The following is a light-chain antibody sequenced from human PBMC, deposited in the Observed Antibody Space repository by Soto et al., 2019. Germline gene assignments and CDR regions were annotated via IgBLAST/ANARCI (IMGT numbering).Light chain of an antibody. Sequence: QSVLTQPRSVSGSPGQSVTISCTGTSSDVGGYNYVSWYQQHPGKAPKLMIYDVNKRPSGVPDRFSASKSGNTASLTISGLQADDEADYYCCSYAGTYVVFGGGTKLTV. V-gene: IGLV2-11*01. CDR1: SSDVGGYNY. J-gene: IGLJ2*01. CDR3: CSYAGTYVV. CDR2: DVN.